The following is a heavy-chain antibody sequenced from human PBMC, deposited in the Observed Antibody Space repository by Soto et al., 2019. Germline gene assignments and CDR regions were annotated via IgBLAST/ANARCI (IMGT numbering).Heavy chain of an antibody. CDR1: GSSVSSNNW. D-gene: IGHD3-10*01. V-gene: IGHV4-28*01. Sequence: QVQLQESGPVLVKPSDTLSLTCAVSGSSVSSNNWWGWIRQPPGKGLEWIGHIFYDGSTYYSPSLESRDSMAVDSSKNQFFLGLSSVTAEDTAVYYCARRMNNYYGLDCWGQGTLVTVSS. CDR3: ARRMNNYYGLDC. CDR2: IFYDGST. J-gene: IGHJ4*02.